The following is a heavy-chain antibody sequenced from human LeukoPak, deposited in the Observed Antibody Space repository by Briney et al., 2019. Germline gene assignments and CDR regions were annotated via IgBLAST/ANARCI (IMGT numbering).Heavy chain of an antibody. CDR2: ISSSSSYI. Sequence: GGSLRLSCAASGFTFSSYSMNWVRQAPGKGLEWVSSISSSSSYIYYADSVKGRFTISRDNAKNSLYLQMNSLRAEDTAVYYCARGGVTAMVYYFDYWGQGTLVTVSS. V-gene: IGHV3-21*06. J-gene: IGHJ4*02. D-gene: IGHD5-18*01. CDR3: ARGGVTAMVYYFDY. CDR1: GFTFSSYS.